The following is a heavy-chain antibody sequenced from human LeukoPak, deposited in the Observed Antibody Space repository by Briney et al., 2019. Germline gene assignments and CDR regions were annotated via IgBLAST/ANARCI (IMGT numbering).Heavy chain of an antibody. V-gene: IGHV3-23*01. Sequence: GGSLRLSCAASGFTFSSYSMNWVRQAPGKGLEWVPAISGSGGSTYYADSVKGRFTISRDNSENTLYLQMNSLRAEDTAVYYCAKESRDGYNYFDYWGQGTLVTVSS. J-gene: IGHJ4*02. CDR1: GFTFSSYS. D-gene: IGHD5-24*01. CDR3: AKESRDGYNYFDY. CDR2: ISGSGGST.